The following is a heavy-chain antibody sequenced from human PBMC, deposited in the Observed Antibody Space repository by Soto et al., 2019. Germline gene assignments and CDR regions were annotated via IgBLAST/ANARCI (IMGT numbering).Heavy chain of an antibody. J-gene: IGHJ4*02. D-gene: IGHD1-1*01. CDR2: ISAHNGNT. CDR1: GYAFTTYG. CDR3: ARGRYGDY. Sequence: QVHLVQSGAEVKKPGASVKVSCKGSGYAFTTYGITSVRQAPGQGLEWMGWISAHNGNTNYAQKLQGRVTVTRDTSTSTAYMELRSLRSDDTAVYYCARGRYGDYWGQGALVTVPS. V-gene: IGHV1-18*01.